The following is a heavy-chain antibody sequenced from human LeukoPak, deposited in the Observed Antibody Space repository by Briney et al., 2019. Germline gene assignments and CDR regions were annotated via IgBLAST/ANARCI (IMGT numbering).Heavy chain of an antibody. Sequence: GGSLRLSCAASGFTFSSYGMHWVRQAPGKGLEWVAVIWYDGSNKYYADSVKGRFTISRGNSKNTLYLQMNSLRAEDTAVYYCARVRYSSSWYDYWGQGTLVTVSS. CDR2: IWYDGSNK. CDR3: ARVRYSSSWYDY. D-gene: IGHD6-13*01. V-gene: IGHV3-33*01. CDR1: GFTFSSYG. J-gene: IGHJ4*02.